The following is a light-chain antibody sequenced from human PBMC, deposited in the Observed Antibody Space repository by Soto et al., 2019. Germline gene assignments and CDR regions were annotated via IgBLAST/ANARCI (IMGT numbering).Light chain of an antibody. CDR2: AVS. CDR1: NSDVGGYNF. Sequence: QSVLTQPRSVSGSPGQSVTISCTGTNSDVGGYNFVSWYQQLPGKAPNLMISAVSQRPSGVPDRFSGSKSGNTASLTISGLQADDEADYFCCSYTASDIWVFGGGTKVTVL. V-gene: IGLV2-11*01. J-gene: IGLJ3*02. CDR3: CSYTASDIWV.